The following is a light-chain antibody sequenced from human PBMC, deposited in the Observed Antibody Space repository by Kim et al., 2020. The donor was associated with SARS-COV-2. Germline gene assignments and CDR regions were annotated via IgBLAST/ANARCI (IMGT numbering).Light chain of an antibody. CDR2: EDN. V-gene: IGLV6-57*03. J-gene: IGLJ2*01. CDR3: QSYDSSNVV. CDR1: RGSIASNY. Sequence: TKVTISCTRSRGSIASNYVQWYQQRPGSAPTTVIYEDNQRPSGVPDRFSGSIDSSSNSASLTISGLKTEDEADYYCQSYDSSNVVFGGGTQLTVL.